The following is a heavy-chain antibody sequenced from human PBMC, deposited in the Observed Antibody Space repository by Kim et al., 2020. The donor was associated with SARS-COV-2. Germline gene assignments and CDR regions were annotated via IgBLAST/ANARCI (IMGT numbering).Heavy chain of an antibody. CDR2: IWYDGSNK. CDR1: GFTFSSYG. D-gene: IGHD3-9*01. CDR3: ARDYDILTGYYFDY. Sequence: GESLRLSCAASGFTFSSYGMHWVRQAPGKGLEWVAVIWYDGSNKYYADSVKGRFTISRDNSKNTLYLQMNSLRAEDTAVYYCARDYDILTGYYFDYWGQGTLVTVSS. J-gene: IGHJ4*02. V-gene: IGHV3-33*01.